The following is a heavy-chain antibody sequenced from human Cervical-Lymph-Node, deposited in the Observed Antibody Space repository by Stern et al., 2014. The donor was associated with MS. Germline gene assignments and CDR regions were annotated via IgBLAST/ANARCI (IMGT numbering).Heavy chain of an antibody. CDR3: ARDGGGSYWGKWFDP. Sequence: QVQLQESGPGLVKPSQTLSLTCTVSGGSISSGGYYWSWIRQHPGNGLEWSGYIYYSGSTHYNPALESRVLISVDKSRNQLSQKLSSVTAADPAVYYCARDGGGSYWGKWFDPWGQGTLVTVSS. CDR2: IYYSGST. J-gene: IGHJ5*02. V-gene: IGHV4-31*03. D-gene: IGHD1-26*01. CDR1: GGSISSGGYY.